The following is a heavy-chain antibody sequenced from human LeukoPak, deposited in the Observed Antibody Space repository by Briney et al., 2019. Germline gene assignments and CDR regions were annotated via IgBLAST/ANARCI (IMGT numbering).Heavy chain of an antibody. V-gene: IGHV3-33*01. Sequence: PGRSLRLSYAASGFTFSSYGMHWVRQAPGKGLEWVAVIWYDGSNKYYADSVKGRFTISRDNSKNTLYLQMNSLRAEDTAVYYCARDSIVVPAAILDYWGQGTLVTVSS. D-gene: IGHD2-2*02. CDR2: IWYDGSNK. CDR1: GFTFSSYG. J-gene: IGHJ4*02. CDR3: ARDSIVVPAAILDY.